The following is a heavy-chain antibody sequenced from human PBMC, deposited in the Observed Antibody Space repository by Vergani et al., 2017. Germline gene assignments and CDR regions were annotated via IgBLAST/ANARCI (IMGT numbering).Heavy chain of an antibody. J-gene: IGHJ4*02. CDR2: IYPGDSDT. Sequence: EVQLVQSGPEVKKPGESLKISCKASGYRFTMHWIGWVRQMPGKGLELMGIIYPGDSDTRYSPSFQGQVTISADKSISTAYLQCSSLKVSDTAMYYCAKGGATTSPPYFDYWGQGTLVTVSA. D-gene: IGHD1-26*01. CDR1: GYRFTMHW. V-gene: IGHV5-51*01. CDR3: AKGGATTSPPYFDY.